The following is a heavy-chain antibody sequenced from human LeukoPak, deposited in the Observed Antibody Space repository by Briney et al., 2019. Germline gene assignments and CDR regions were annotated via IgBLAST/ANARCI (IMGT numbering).Heavy chain of an antibody. Sequence: PSETLSLTCAVSGGSISSSNWWSWVSQPPGKGLEWIGEIYHSGSTNYNPSLKSRVTISVDKSKNQFSLKLSSVTAADTAVYYCARVYYGSGTRFDLWGRGTLVTVSS. D-gene: IGHD3-10*01. J-gene: IGHJ2*01. CDR2: IYHSGST. CDR1: GGSISSSNW. CDR3: ARVYYGSGTRFDL. V-gene: IGHV4-4*02.